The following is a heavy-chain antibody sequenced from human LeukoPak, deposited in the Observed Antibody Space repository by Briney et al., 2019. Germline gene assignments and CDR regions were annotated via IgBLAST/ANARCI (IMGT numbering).Heavy chain of an antibody. CDR1: VYTFTIYG. J-gene: IGHJ4*02. D-gene: IGHD3-22*01. CDR3: ARDYDSSGYSPFDY. Sequence: SSVKVSCKSSVYTFTIYGISWVRQAPGQGLEWMGWISAYNGNTNYAQKLQGRVTMTTDTSTSTAYMELRSLRSDDTAVYYCARDYDSSGYSPFDYWGQGTLVTVSS. CDR2: ISAYNGNT. V-gene: IGHV1-18*01.